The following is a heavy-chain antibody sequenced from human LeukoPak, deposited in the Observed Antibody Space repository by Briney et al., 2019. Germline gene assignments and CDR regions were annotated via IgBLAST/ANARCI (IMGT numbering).Heavy chain of an antibody. V-gene: IGHV4-59*08. CDR2: IYHSGST. D-gene: IGHD3-10*01. Sequence: PSETLSLTCTVSGGSVSTYYWSWIRQPPGKGLEWIGYIYHSGSTNYNPSLKSRITISVDTSQNQFSLKLSSVTAADTAVYYCARNRYYYGSRNYGVPTWFDPWGQGTLVTVSS. CDR3: ARNRYYYGSRNYGVPTWFDP. CDR1: GGSVSTYY. J-gene: IGHJ5*02.